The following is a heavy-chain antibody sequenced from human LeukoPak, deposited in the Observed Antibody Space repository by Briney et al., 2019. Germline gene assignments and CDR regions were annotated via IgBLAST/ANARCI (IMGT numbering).Heavy chain of an antibody. V-gene: IGHV3-33*01. J-gene: IGHJ4*02. CDR1: GFTFSSYG. CDR2: IWYDGSNK. Sequence: PGRSLRLSCAASGFTFSSYGMHWVRQAPGEGLEWVAVIWYDGSNKYYADSVKGRFTISRDNSKNTLYLQMNSLRAEDTAVYYCARDLLGSMKYFDYWGQGTLVTVSS. CDR3: ARDLLGSMKYFDY. D-gene: IGHD3-16*01.